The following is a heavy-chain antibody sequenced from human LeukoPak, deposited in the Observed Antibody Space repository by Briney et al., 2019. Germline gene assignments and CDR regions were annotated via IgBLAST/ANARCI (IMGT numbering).Heavy chain of an antibody. CDR1: GFTFSSYW. Sequence: TLRLSCAASGFTFSSYWMSWIRQPPGKGLEWIGYIYHSGSTYYNPSLKSRVTISVDRSKNQFSLKLSSVTAADTAVYYCARAGGGWFDPWGQGTLVTVSS. CDR2: IYHSGST. J-gene: IGHJ5*02. CDR3: ARAGGGWFDP. V-gene: IGHV4-30-2*01. D-gene: IGHD2-8*02.